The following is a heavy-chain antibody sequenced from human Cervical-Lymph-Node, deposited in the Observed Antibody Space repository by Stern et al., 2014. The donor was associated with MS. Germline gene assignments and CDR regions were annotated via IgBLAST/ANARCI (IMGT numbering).Heavy chain of an antibody. CDR2: IHHRGAT. V-gene: IGHV4-31*03. Sequence: VQLVESGPGLVKPSQTLSLSCTVSGAPVNSGGYYWPWLPHVPGMGLVWIGYIHHRGATFYNPTLKSSVTISLATSEYQVSLMLSSVTAADTAVYYCAAIGPLMEGAAFDIWGQGTLVTVSS. J-gene: IGHJ3*02. CDR3: AAIGPLMEGAAFDI. CDR1: GAPVNSGGYY. D-gene: IGHD3-16*01.